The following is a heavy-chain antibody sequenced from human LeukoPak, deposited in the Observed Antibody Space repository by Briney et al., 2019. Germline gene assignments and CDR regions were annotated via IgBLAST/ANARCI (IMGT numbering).Heavy chain of an antibody. V-gene: IGHV1-69*13. CDR3: ARDSRGDGYNWYYFDY. Sequence: GASVKVSCKASGGTFSSYAISWVRQAPGQGLEWMGGIIPIFGTANYAQKFQGRVTITADESTSTAYMELSSLRSEDTAVYYCARDSRGDGYNWYYFDYWGQGTLVTVSS. D-gene: IGHD5-24*01. CDR2: IIPIFGTA. CDR1: GGTFSSYA. J-gene: IGHJ4*02.